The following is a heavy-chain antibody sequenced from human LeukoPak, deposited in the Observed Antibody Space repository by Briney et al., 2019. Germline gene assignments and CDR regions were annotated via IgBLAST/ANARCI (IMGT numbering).Heavy chain of an antibody. V-gene: IGHV3-23*01. Sequence: GGSLRLSCAASGFTVSRNYMSWVRQGPGKGLEWVSAISGSGGSTYYADSVKGRFTISRDNSKNTLYLQMNSLRAEDTAVYYCAKKRSGTASYDDYWGQGTLVTVSS. D-gene: IGHD1-26*01. CDR3: AKKRSGTASYDDY. CDR2: ISGSGGST. CDR1: GFTVSRNY. J-gene: IGHJ4*02.